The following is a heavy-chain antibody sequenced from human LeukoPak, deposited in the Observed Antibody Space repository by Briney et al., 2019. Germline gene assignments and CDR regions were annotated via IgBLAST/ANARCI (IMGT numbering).Heavy chain of an antibody. Sequence: PSETLSLTCTVSGGSISSSSYYWGWIRQPPGKGLEWIVSIYYSGSTYYNPSLKSRVTISVDTSKNQFSLKLSSVTAADTAVYYCARQAKRITMVRGGTFDYWGQGTLVTVSS. CDR3: ARQAKRITMVRGGTFDY. V-gene: IGHV4-39*01. J-gene: IGHJ4*02. CDR2: IYYSGST. CDR1: GGSISSSSYY. D-gene: IGHD3-10*01.